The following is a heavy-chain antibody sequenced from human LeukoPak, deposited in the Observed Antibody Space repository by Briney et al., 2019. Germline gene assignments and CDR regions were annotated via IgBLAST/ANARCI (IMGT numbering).Heavy chain of an antibody. V-gene: IGHV3-23*01. CDR3: AKDRLVGAKMDYFDY. CDR2: ISGSGGST. J-gene: IGHJ4*02. D-gene: IGHD1-26*01. CDR1: GFTFSSYA. Sequence: GSLILSCAASGFTFSSYAMSWVRQAPGKGLEWVSAISGSGGSTYYADSVKGRFTISRDNSKNTLYLQMNSLRAEDTAVYYCAKDRLVGAKMDYFDYWGQGTLVTVSS.